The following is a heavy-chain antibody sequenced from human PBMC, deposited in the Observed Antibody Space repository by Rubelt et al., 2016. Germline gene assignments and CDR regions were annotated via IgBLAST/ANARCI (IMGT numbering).Heavy chain of an antibody. CDR2: INHSGST. V-gene: IGHV4-34*01. J-gene: IGHJ4*02. Sequence: QVQLQQWGAGLLKPSETLSLTCAVYGGSFSGYYWSWIRQPPGKGLEWIGEINHSGSTNYNPSLKGRVTISVDPSKNQFSLKLSSWTAADTAVYYCARQKNNWNYDGGDFDYWGQGTLVTVSS. CDR3: ARQKNNWNYDGGDFDY. D-gene: IGHD1-7*01. CDR1: GGSFSGYY.